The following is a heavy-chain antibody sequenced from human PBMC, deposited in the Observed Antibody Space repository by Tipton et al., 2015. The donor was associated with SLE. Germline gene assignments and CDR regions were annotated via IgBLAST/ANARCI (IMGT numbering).Heavy chain of an antibody. V-gene: IGHV1-69*05. CDR2: IIPIFGTA. J-gene: IGHJ5*02. Sequence: QLVQSGAEVKKPGSSVKVSCKASGGTFSSYAISWVRQAPGQGLEWMGGIIPIFGTANYAQKFQGRVTITTDESTSTAYMELSSLRSEDTAVYYCARENNNWYKNWFDPWGQGTLVTVSS. D-gene: IGHD1/OR15-1a*01. CDR3: ARENNNWYKNWFDP. CDR1: GGTFSSYA.